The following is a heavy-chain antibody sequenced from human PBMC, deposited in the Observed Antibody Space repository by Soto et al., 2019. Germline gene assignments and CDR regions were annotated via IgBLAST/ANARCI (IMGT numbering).Heavy chain of an antibody. J-gene: IGHJ4*02. Sequence: SDTLSRTFAVSGGSISSSHWWSWGRPPPGKGLEWIGEIYHSGSTNYNPSLKSRVTISVDKSKNQFSLKLSSVTAADTAVYYCAARGIAAAGISDYGGQGTLVT. V-gene: IGHV4-4*02. CDR1: GGSISSSHW. CDR3: AARGIAAAGISDY. D-gene: IGHD6-13*01. CDR2: IYHSGST.